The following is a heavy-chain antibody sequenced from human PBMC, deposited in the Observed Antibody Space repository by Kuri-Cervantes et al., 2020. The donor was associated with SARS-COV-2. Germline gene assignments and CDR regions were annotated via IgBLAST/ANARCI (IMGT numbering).Heavy chain of an antibody. CDR3: ASRRGKEYSSSLGPWNFDL. D-gene: IGHD6-6*01. CDR1: GLDIRSEY. CDR2: IRYDGSNK. Sequence: GGSLRLSCAASGLDIRSEYMTWVRQAPGKGLEWVAFIRYDGSNKYYADSVKGRFTISRDNSKNTLYLQMNSLRAEDTAVYYCASRRGKEYSSSLGPWNFDLWGRGTLVTVSS. J-gene: IGHJ2*01. V-gene: IGHV3-30*02.